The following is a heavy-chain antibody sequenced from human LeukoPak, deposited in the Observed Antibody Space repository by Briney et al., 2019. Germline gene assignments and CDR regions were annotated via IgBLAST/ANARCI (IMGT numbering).Heavy chain of an antibody. CDR3: ARSPRAGYCSGGSCGWFDP. J-gene: IGHJ5*02. CDR1: GGTFSSYA. V-gene: IGHV1-69*10. Sequence: SVKVSFKASGGTFSSYAISWVRQAPGQGREWMGRIIPIFGIANYAQKFQGRVTITADKSTSTAYMELSSLRSEDTAVYYCARSPRAGYCSGGSCGWFDPWGQGTLVTVSS. D-gene: IGHD2-15*01. CDR2: IIPIFGIA.